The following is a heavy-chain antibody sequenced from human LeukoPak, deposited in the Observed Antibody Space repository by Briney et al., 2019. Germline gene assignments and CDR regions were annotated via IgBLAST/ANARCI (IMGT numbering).Heavy chain of an antibody. V-gene: IGHV4-59*12. CDR1: GGSISSYY. CDR2: IYYSGST. CDR3: ARAVYCSSTSCYSPDAFDI. J-gene: IGHJ3*02. D-gene: IGHD2-2*01. Sequence: SETLSLTCTVSGGSISSYYWSWIRQPPGKGLEWIGYIYYSGSTNYNPSLKSRVTISVDTSKNQFSLKLSSVTAADTAVYYCARAVYCSSTSCYSPDAFDIWGQGTMVTVSS.